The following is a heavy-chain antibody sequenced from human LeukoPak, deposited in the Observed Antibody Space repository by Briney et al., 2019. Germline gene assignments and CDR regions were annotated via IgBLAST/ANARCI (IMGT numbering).Heavy chain of an antibody. CDR2: ISGNGVST. D-gene: IGHD2-2*01. J-gene: IGHJ4*02. CDR1: GFTFSTYA. CDR3: ARDASDIVVVPAAVGPFDL. Sequence: PGGSLRLSCAASGFTFSTYAMYWVRRTPGKGLEYVSVISGNGVSTHYATSVKGRFTISRDNSKNTLYLQMGSLRAEDMAVYHCARDASDIVVVPAAVGPFDLWGQGTLVTVSS. V-gene: IGHV3-64*01.